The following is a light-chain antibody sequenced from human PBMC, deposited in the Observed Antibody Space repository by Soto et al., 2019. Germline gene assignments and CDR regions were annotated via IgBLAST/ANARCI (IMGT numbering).Light chain of an antibody. Sequence: QSALTQPASVPGSPGQSITISCTGTSSDVGGYNYVSWYQQHPGKAPKFMIYDVSNRPSGVSTRFSGSKSGNTASRTISGLQVEDEADYYCNSYTTSNTRQIVFGTGTKVTVL. CDR1: SSDVGGYNY. V-gene: IGLV2-14*01. CDR2: DVS. CDR3: NSYTTSNTRQIV. J-gene: IGLJ1*01.